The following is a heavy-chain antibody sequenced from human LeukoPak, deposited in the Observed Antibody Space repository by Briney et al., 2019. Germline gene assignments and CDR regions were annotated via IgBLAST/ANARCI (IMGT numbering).Heavy chain of an antibody. D-gene: IGHD2-2*03. CDR2: IGNIATTI. CDR3: ARMEIVIEPAADSWFDP. CDR1: GFTFSSYN. J-gene: IGHJ5*02. Sequence: GGSLRLSCAASGFTFSSYNMNWVRQAPGKGLEWVSYIGNIATTIHYADSVKGRFTISRDNAKNSLSLQMNSLRVEDTAVYYCARMEIVIEPAADSWFDPWGQGTLVTVAS. V-gene: IGHV3-48*04.